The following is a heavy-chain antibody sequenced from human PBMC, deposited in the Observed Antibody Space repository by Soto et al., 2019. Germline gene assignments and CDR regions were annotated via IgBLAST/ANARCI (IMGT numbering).Heavy chain of an antibody. CDR1: GGSISSGGAYY. J-gene: IGHJ4*02. CDR3: ARSPKGLGNFDY. CDR2: IHYSGST. Sequence: QVQLQESGPGLVKPSQTLSLTCAVSGGSISSGGAYYWSWIHQSPGKGLEWIAYIHYSGSTYYNSSLKSRVTMSVDTAKNQFSLKVSSVTAADTAVYYCARSPKGLGNFDYWGQGTLVTVSS. V-gene: IGHV4-30-4*01. D-gene: IGHD3-10*01.